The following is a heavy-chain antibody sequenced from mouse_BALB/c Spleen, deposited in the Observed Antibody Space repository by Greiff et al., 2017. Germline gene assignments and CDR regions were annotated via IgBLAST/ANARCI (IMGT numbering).Heavy chain of an antibody. CDR1: GFTFTDYY. V-gene: IGHV7-3*02. CDR3: ARESRTCDNYPAWFAY. D-gene: IGHD1-3*01. CDR2: IRNKANGYTT. J-gene: IGHJ3*01. Sequence: EVQRVESGGGLVQPGGSLRLSCATSGFTFTDYYMSWVRQPPGKALEWLGFIRNKANGYTTEYSASVKGRFAISRDNSQSVLYLQMNTLRAEDSATYYSARESRTCDNYPAWFAYWGQGTLVTVSA.